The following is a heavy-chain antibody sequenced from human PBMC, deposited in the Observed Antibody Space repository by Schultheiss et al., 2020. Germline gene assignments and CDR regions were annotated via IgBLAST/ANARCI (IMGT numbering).Heavy chain of an antibody. J-gene: IGHJ6*02. CDR2: INAGNGNT. CDR1: GYTFTSYA. D-gene: IGHD3-10*01. V-gene: IGHV1-3*01. CDR3: ARDNLFGELLGRVYGMDV. Sequence: ASVKVSCKASGYTFTSYAMHWVRQAPGQRLEWMGWINAGNGNTKYSQKFQGRVTITRDTSASTAYMELSSLRAEDTAVYYCARDNLFGELLGRVYGMDVWGQGTTVTVSS.